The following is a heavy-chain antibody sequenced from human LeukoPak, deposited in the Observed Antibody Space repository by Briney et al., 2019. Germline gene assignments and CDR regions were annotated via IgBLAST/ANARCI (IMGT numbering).Heavy chain of an antibody. CDR1: GGSFSGYY. CDR3: ARVAVAGTKDC. D-gene: IGHD6-19*01. CDR2: INHSGST. V-gene: IGHV4-34*01. Sequence: PSETLSLTCAVYGGSFSGYYWSWFRQPPGKGLEWIGEINHSGSTNYNPSLKSRVTISVDTSKNQFSLKLSSVTAADMAVYYCARVAVAGTKDCWGQGTLVTVSS. J-gene: IGHJ4*02.